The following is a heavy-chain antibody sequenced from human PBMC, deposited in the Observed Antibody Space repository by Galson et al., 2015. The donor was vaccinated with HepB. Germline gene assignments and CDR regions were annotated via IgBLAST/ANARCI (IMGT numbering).Heavy chain of an antibody. D-gene: IGHD5-18*01. V-gene: IGHV1-69*06. CDR3: ARGADSYAQFPYDY. Sequence: SVKVSCKASGGTFSSYAISWVRQAPGQGLEWMGGIIPIFGTANYAQKFQGRVTITADKSTSTAYMELSSLRSEDTAVYYCARGADSYAQFPYDYWGQGTLVTVSS. J-gene: IGHJ4*02. CDR1: GGTFSSYA. CDR2: IIPIFGTA.